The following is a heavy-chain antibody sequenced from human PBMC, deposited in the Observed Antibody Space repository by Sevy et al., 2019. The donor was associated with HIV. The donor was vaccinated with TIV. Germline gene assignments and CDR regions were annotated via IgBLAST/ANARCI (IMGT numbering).Heavy chain of an antibody. Sequence: GGSLRLSCAASGFTFNSYDMNWDRRAPGKGLEWISYISGSGNTIYYADSVKGRFAISRDNAKKSLSLQMNSLRAEDTAVYYCSRELRLSGIYRSDYWGQGTLVTVSS. J-gene: IGHJ4*02. D-gene: IGHD1-26*01. CDR1: GFTFNSYD. CDR3: SRELRLSGIYRSDY. V-gene: IGHV3-48*03. CDR2: ISGSGNTI.